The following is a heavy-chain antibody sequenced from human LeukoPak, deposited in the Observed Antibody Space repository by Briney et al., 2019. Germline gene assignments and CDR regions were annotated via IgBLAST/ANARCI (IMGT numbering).Heavy chain of an antibody. CDR2: INPNSGGT. CDR3: ARVEWIQLYSDY. Sequence: ASVKVSCKASGYTLTGYYMHWVRQAPGQGLEWMGWINPNSGGTNYAQKFQGRVTMTRDTSISTAYMELSRLRSDDTAVYYCARVEWIQLYSDYWGQGTLVTVSS. V-gene: IGHV1-2*02. J-gene: IGHJ4*02. D-gene: IGHD5-18*01. CDR1: GYTLTGYY.